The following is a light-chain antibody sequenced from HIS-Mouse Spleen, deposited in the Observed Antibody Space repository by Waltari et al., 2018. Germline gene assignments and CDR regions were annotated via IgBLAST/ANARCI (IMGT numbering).Light chain of an antibody. CDR2: DVS. V-gene: IGLV2-11*01. CDR3: GSYAGSYTYVV. J-gene: IGLJ2*01. Sequence: QSALTQPRSVSGSPGQSVTISCTGTSSDVGGYNYVSWYQQHPGKAPKHMIYDVSRRPSGVPDRFSGSKSGNTASLTISGLQAEDEADYYCGSYAGSYTYVVFGGGTKLTVL. CDR1: SSDVGGYNY.